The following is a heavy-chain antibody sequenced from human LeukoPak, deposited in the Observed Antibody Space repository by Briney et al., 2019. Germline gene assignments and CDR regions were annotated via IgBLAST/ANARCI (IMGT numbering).Heavy chain of an antibody. D-gene: IGHD3-22*01. CDR2: INHSGST. Sequence: PSETLSLTCAVYGGSFSGYYWSWIRQPPGKGLEWIGEINHSGSTNYNPSLKSRVTMSVDTSKNQFSLKLSSVTAADTAVYYCARATYYYDSWGQGTLVTVSS. V-gene: IGHV4-34*01. J-gene: IGHJ4*02. CDR1: GGSFSGYY. CDR3: ARATYYYDS.